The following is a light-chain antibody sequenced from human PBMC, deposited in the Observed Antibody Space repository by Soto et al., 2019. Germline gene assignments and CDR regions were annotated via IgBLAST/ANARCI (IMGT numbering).Light chain of an antibody. J-gene: IGLJ2*01. Sequence: QSALTQPASVSGSPGQSITISCTGTSSDVGGYNSVSWYQFHPGKAPKLVIYAVTNRHSGVSNRFSGSKSGNTASLTISGLQAEDEADYYCSSYTGSITPVVFGRGTKVTVL. CDR3: SSYTGSITPVV. CDR1: SSDVGGYNS. V-gene: IGLV2-14*03. CDR2: AVT.